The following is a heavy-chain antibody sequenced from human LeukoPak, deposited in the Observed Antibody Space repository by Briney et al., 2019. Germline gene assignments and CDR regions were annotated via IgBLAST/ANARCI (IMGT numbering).Heavy chain of an antibody. D-gene: IGHD5-18*01. CDR1: GYTFTSYG. Sequence: ASVKISCKASGYTFTSYGISWVRQDPGQGLEWMGWISAYNGNTNYAQKLQGRVTMTTDTSTSTAYMELRSLRSDDTAVYYCARGGPGGYSYGYSDYWGQGTLVTVCS. CDR2: ISAYNGNT. J-gene: IGHJ4*02. CDR3: ARGGPGGYSYGYSDY. V-gene: IGHV1-18*01.